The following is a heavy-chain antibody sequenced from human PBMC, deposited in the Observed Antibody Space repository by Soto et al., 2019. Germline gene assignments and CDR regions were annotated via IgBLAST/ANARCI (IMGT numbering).Heavy chain of an antibody. V-gene: IGHV3-48*01. D-gene: IGHD1-26*01. J-gene: IGHJ3*02. CDR1: GCRLSVYD. CDR2: IRSSSSSI. Sequence: GGSLRLSCAASGCRLSVYDMNWVRQAPEKGLEWLSYIRSSSSSIFYSDSVRGRFTISRDNAKNSVFLQMNSLRGEDTAVYYCATGKIGATGAFDIWGQGTTVT. CDR3: ATGKIGATGAFDI.